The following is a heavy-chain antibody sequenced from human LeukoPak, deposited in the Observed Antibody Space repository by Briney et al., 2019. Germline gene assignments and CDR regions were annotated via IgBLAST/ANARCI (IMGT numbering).Heavy chain of an antibody. Sequence: PSETLSLTCTVSGGSISSYYWSWIRQPAGKGLEWIGRIYTSGSTNYNPSLKSRVTMSVDTSKNQFSLKLSSVAAADTAVYYCARDQIAVAGTSGMDVWGQGTTVTVSS. V-gene: IGHV4-4*07. CDR3: ARDQIAVAGTSGMDV. CDR1: GGSISSYY. D-gene: IGHD6-19*01. CDR2: IYTSGST. J-gene: IGHJ6*02.